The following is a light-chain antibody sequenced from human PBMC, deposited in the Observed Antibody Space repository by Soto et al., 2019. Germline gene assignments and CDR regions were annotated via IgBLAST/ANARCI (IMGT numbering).Light chain of an antibody. CDR2: LNSDGSH. V-gene: IGLV4-69*01. CDR1: SGHNNNA. Sequence: QLVLTQSPSASASLGASVKLTCTLSSGHNNNAIAWHQQQPEKGPRYLMTLNSDGSHTKGDGIPDRFSGSTSGAERYLTISSLQSEDEADYYCQTWGNAIHVFGTGTKVTVL. J-gene: IGLJ1*01. CDR3: QTWGNAIHV.